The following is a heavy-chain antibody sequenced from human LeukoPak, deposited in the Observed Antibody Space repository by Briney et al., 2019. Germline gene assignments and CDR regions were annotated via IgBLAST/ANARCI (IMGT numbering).Heavy chain of an antibody. V-gene: IGHV3-43*01. CDR2: ISWDGGST. Sequence: PGGSLRLSCAASALTFDDYTMHWVRQAPGKGLEWVSLISWDGGSTYYADSVKGRFTISRVNSKNSLYLQMNSLRTEDTALYYCAKDLRPHADNYFDYWGQGTLVTVSS. J-gene: IGHJ4*02. CDR3: AKDLRPHADNYFDY. CDR1: ALTFDDYT.